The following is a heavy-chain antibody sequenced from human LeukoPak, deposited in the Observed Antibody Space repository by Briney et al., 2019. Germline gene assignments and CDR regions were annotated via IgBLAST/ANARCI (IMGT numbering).Heavy chain of an antibody. D-gene: IGHD3-10*01. J-gene: IGHJ5*02. Sequence: SETLSLTCTVSGGSISSYYWSWIRRPAGKGLEWIGRIYTSGSTNYNPSLKSRVTMSVDTSKNQFSLKLSSVTAADTAVYYCARDVLLWFGELLYGWFDPWGQGTLVTVSS. CDR3: ARDVLLWFGELLYGWFDP. CDR1: GGSISSYY. V-gene: IGHV4-4*07. CDR2: IYTSGST.